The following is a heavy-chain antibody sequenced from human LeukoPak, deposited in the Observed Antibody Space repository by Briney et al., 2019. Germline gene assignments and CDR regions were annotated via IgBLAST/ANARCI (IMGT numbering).Heavy chain of an antibody. J-gene: IGHJ4*02. CDR3: ARRFYGSSSFDY. D-gene: IGHD3-10*01. CDR2: IYRNGGT. V-gene: IGHV4-4*02. Sequence: SETLSLTCAVSGGSISSSNWWSWVRQPPGKGLEWIGEIYRNGGTNYNPSLKSRVTISVATSKNQFSLKLSSVTAADTAVYYCARRFYGSSSFDYWGQGTLVTVSS. CDR1: GGSISSSNW.